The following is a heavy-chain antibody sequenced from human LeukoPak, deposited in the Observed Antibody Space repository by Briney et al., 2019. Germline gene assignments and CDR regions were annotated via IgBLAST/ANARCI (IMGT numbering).Heavy chain of an antibody. J-gene: IGHJ6*02. CDR1: GYTFTGYY. CDR3: ARSDQSGAAAGLYGMDV. CDR2: INPNSGGT. Sequence: ASVKVSCKASGYTFTGYYMHWVRQAPGQGLEWMGWINPNSGGTNYAQKFQGWVTMTRDTSISTAYMELSRLRSDDTAVYYCARSDQSGAAAGLYGMDVWGQGTTVTVSS. D-gene: IGHD6-13*01. V-gene: IGHV1-2*04.